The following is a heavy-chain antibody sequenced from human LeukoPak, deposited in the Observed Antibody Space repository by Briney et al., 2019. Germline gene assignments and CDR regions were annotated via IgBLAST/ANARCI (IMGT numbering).Heavy chain of an antibody. V-gene: IGHV4-59*08. CDR1: GGSISSYY. CDR2: IYYSGST. CDR3: ARGVSSGSDY. Sequence: PSETLSVTCTVPGGSISSYYWSWIRQPPGKGLEWIGYIYYSGSTNYNPSLKSRVTISVDTSKNQFSLKLSSVTAADTAVYYCARGVSSGSDYWGQGTLVTVSS. J-gene: IGHJ4*02. D-gene: IGHD3-10*01.